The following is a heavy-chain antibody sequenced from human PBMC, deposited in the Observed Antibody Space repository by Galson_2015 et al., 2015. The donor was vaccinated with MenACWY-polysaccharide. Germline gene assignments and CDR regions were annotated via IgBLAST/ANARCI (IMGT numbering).Heavy chain of an antibody. J-gene: IGHJ4*02. CDR1: GFTFSSAS. D-gene: IGHD3-10*01. V-gene: IGHV3-15*01. CDR2: IKRTTDGGTV. CDR3: GYSSGTYYNF. Sequence: SLRLSCAASGFTFSSASMNWVRQVPGKGLEWVGRIKRTTDGGTVGYAAPVRGRFTVSRDDSKNKLYLQTNNLRTEDTAVYYCGYSSGTYYNFWGQGTLVTVSS.